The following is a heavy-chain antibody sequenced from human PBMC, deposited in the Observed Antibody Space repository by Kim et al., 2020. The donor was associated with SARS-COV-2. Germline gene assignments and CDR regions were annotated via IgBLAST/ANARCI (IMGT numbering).Heavy chain of an antibody. CDR1: GGSISSYY. CDR3: AREGVVTRIVVVLRPYYFYGMDV. J-gene: IGHJ6*02. Sequence: SETLSLTCTVSGGSISSYYWSWIRQPAGKGLEWIGRIYTSGSTNYNPSLKSRVTMSVDTSKNKFSLKLSSVTAADTAVYYCAREGVVTRIVVVLRPYYFYGMDVWGQGTTVTVSS. D-gene: IGHD3-22*01. V-gene: IGHV4-4*07. CDR2: IYTSGST.